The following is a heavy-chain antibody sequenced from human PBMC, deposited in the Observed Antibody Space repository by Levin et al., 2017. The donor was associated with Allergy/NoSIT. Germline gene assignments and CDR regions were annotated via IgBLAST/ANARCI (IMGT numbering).Heavy chain of an antibody. CDR1: GGSISSGDYY. V-gene: IGHV4-30-4*01. J-gene: IGHJ4*02. CDR3: AREGADYYDSRGNFDY. D-gene: IGHD3-22*01. CDR2: IYYSGST. Sequence: SETLSLTCTVSGGSISSGDYYWSWIRQPPGKGLEWIGYIYYSGSTYYNPSLKSRVTISVDTSKNQFSLKLSSVTAADTAVYYCAREGADYYDSRGNFDYWGQGTLVTVSS.